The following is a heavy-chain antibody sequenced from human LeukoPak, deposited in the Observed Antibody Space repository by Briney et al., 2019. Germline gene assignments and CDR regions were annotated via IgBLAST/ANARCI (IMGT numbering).Heavy chain of an antibody. CDR1: GGSISSSSYY. J-gene: IGHJ4*02. V-gene: IGHV4-39*01. CDR3: ARQRSYAQTPFFDY. CDR2: IYYSGST. D-gene: IGHD3-10*01. Sequence: PSETLSLTCTVSGGSISSSSYYWGWIRQPPGTGLEWIGSIYYSGSTYYNPSLKSRVTISVDTSKNQFSLKLSSVTAADTAVYYCARQRSYAQTPFFDYWGQGTLVTVSS.